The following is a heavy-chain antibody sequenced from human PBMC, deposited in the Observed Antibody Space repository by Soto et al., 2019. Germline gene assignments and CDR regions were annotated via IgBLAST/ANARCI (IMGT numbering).Heavy chain of an antibody. D-gene: IGHD2-21*02. CDR3: ARADAAGNIIVMTGIKY. CDR2: INAGNGNT. V-gene: IGHV1-3*01. CDR1: GYTFTSYA. J-gene: IGHJ4*02. Sequence: ASVKVSCKASGYTFTSYAMHWVRQAPGQRLEWMGWINAGNGNTKYSQKFQGRVTITRDTSASTAYMELSSLRAEDTAVYYCARADAAGNIIVMTGIKYWGQGTLVTVSS.